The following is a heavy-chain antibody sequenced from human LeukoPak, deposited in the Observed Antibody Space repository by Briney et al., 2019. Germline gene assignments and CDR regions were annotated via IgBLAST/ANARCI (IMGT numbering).Heavy chain of an antibody. J-gene: IGHJ6*03. CDR2: IYYSGST. CDR3: ARTPITIGNYMDV. V-gene: IGHV4-39*07. Sequence: SETLSLTCTVSGGSISSSSYYWGWIRQPPGKGLEWIGSIYYSGSTYYNPSLKSRVTISVDTSKNQFSLKLSAVTAADTAVYYCARTPITIGNYMDVWGKGTTVTVSS. D-gene: IGHD3-3*01. CDR1: GGSISSSSYY.